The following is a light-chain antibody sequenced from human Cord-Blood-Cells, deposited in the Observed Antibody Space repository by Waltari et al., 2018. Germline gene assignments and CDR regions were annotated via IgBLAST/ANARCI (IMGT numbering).Light chain of an antibody. CDR3: RQYGSSPWT. J-gene: IGKJ1*01. Sequence: EIASPQSPGTLSLSPGERATLSCRASQSVSSSYLAWYQQNPGQAPRLLIYGASSRATGIPDRCSGSGSGTDFTLTISRVEPEDFAVYYCRQYGSSPWTFGQGTKVEIK. V-gene: IGKV3-20*01. CDR1: QSVSSSY. CDR2: GAS.